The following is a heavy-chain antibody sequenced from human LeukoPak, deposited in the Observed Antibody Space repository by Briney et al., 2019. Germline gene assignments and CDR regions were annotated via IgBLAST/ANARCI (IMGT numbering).Heavy chain of an antibody. CDR2: FDPEDGET. D-gene: IGHD2-2*01. J-gene: IGHJ4*02. Sequence: ASVKVSCKVSGYTLTELSMHWVRQAPGKGLEWMGGFDPEDGETKYVQKFQGRVTMTEDTSTDTAYMELTSLTSEDTAVYYCATDRDIVAVPAALGCWGQGTLVTVSS. CDR3: ATDRDIVAVPAALGC. CDR1: GYTLTELS. V-gene: IGHV1-24*01.